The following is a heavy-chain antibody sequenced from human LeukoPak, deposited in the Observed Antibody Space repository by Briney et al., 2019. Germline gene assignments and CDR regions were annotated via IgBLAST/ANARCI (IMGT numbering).Heavy chain of an antibody. D-gene: IGHD2-15*01. CDR3: AKAVGYCSGGSCYHLIDY. CDR2: ISGSGGST. J-gene: IGHJ4*02. CDR1: GFTFSSYA. Sequence: GGSLRLSCAASGFTFSSYAMSWVRQAPGKGREWVSAISGSGGSTYYADSVKGRVTISRDNSTNTLYLQMNSLRDEDTAVYYCAKAVGYCSGGSCYHLIDYWGQGTLVTVSS. V-gene: IGHV3-23*01.